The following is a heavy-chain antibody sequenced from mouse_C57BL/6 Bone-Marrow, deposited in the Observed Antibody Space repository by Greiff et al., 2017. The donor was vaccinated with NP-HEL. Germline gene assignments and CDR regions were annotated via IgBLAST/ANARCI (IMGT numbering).Heavy chain of an antibody. V-gene: IGHV5-4*03. CDR1: GFTFSSYA. Sequence: EVKVVESGGGLVKPGGSMKLSCAASGFTFSSYALSWVRQTPEKRLEWVATISDGGSYTYYPDNVKGRFTISRDNAKNNLYLTMSHLKSEDTAMYYCASDLDSSGAWFAYWGQGTLVTVSA. CDR2: ISDGGSYT. J-gene: IGHJ3*01. D-gene: IGHD3-2*02. CDR3: ASDLDSSGAWFAY.